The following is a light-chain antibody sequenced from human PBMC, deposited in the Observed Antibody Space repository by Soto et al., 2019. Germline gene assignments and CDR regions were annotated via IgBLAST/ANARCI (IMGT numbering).Light chain of an antibody. CDR3: QQRRNWPPIT. CDR1: QSVSSY. Sequence: EIVLTQSPGTLSLSPGERATLSCRASQSVSSYLAWYQQKPGQAPRLLIYDAYKRPTGIPARFSGSGSGTDFTLTISSLEPEDFAVYYCQQRRNWPPITFGQGTRLEIK. CDR2: DAY. J-gene: IGKJ5*01. V-gene: IGKV3-11*01.